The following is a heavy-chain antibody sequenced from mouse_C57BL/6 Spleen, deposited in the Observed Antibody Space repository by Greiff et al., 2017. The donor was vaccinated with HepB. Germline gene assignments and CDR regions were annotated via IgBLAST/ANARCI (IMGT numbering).Heavy chain of an antibody. CDR1: GYTFTSYW. J-gene: IGHJ4*01. Sequence: VQLQQPGAELVRPGSSVKLSCKASGYTFTSYWMDWVKQRPGQGLEWIGNIYPSDSETHYNQKFKDKATLTVDKSSSTAYMQRSSLTSEDSAVYYCARWNGYGYAMDYWGQGTSVTVSS. V-gene: IGHV1-61*01. CDR2: IYPSDSET. CDR3: ARWNGYGYAMDY. D-gene: IGHD2-2*01.